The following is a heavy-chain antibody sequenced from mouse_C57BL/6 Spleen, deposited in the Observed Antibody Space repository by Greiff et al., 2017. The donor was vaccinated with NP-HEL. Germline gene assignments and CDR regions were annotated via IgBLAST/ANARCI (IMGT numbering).Heavy chain of an antibody. V-gene: IGHV1-5*01. J-gene: IGHJ2*01. CDR2: IYPGNSDT. Sequence: EVQLQQSGTVLARPGASVKMSCKTSGYTFTSYWMHWVKQRPGQGLEWRGAIYPGNSDTSYNQKFKGKAKLTAVTSASTAYMELSSLTNEDSAVYYCTRDYYGSRFDYWGQGTTLTVSS. CDR3: TRDYYGSRFDY. CDR1: GYTFTSYW. D-gene: IGHD1-1*01.